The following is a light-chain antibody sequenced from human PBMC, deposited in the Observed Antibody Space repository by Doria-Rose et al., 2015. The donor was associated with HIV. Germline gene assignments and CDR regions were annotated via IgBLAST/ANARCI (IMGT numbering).Light chain of an antibody. CDR1: QSFSSTY. V-gene: IGKV3-20*01. CDR2: DGS. Sequence: VLTQSPGTLSLSPGERATLSCRASQSFSSTYLAWCQQKPGQAPSLLIYDGSTRATGIPDRFSASGSGTDFTLTINRLEPEDFALYYCHQYGTSWTFGQGTKVEI. CDR3: HQYGTSWT. J-gene: IGKJ1*01.